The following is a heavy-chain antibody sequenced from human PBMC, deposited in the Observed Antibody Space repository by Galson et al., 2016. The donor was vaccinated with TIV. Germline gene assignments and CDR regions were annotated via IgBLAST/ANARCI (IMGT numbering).Heavy chain of an antibody. J-gene: IGHJ6*02. V-gene: IGHV4-38-2*02. CDR2: IYESGTT. Sequence: ETLSLTCDVSGYSIKSGYYWGWIRQPPGKGLQWIGSIYESGTTYSNPSLKSRLTLSVDTSKNQFSLKLSSVTASDTAVYYCMREGSTVTMHHYFGMDVWGQGTSVTVPS. CDR3: MREGSTVTMHHYFGMDV. CDR1: GYSIKSGYY. D-gene: IGHD4-17*01.